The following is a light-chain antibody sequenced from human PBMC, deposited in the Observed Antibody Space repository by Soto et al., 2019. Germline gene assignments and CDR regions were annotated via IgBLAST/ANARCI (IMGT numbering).Light chain of an antibody. CDR3: VQALQSPWT. V-gene: IGKV2-28*01. CDR2: SGS. CDR1: QSLLQSNGFNY. J-gene: IGKJ1*01. Sequence: DIVMTQSPLSLPVTSGEPASISCRSSQSLLQSNGFNYLDWYLQKPGQSPQLLIYSGSNRASGVPDRFSGSGSGTNFTLKISRVEADDAGVYYCVQALQSPWTFGQGTKVAIK.